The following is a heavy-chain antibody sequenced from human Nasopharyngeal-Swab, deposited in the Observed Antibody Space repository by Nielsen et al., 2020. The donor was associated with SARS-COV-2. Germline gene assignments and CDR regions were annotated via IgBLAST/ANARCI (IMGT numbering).Heavy chain of an antibody. CDR2: ISGSGGGT. J-gene: IGHJ4*02. CDR3: AKASGDYCTGSSCLPDY. CDR1: GFTFNSYA. Sequence: GGSLRLSCAASGFTFNSYAMNWVLQAPGKGLEWVSGISGSGGGTYYADSVKGRFTISRDNDKDTLYLQVNSLRVDDTAVYYCAKASGDYCTGSSCLPDYWGQGILVAVSS. D-gene: IGHD2-15*01. V-gene: IGHV3-23*01.